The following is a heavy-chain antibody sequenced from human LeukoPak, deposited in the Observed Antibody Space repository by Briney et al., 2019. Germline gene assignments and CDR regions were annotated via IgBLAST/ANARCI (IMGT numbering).Heavy chain of an antibody. CDR3: ASAPRQGSIGGLDY. CDR2: IYYTGTT. CDR1: GFTFSNYW. D-gene: IGHD3-16*01. Sequence: GSLRLSCAASGFTFSNYWMGWIRQPPGQGLEWIGAIYYTGTTYYNPSLRSRVTISVDTSKNHFSLNLSSVTAADTALYYCASAPRQGSIGGLDYWGQGTLVTVSS. V-gene: IGHV4-39*02. J-gene: IGHJ4*02.